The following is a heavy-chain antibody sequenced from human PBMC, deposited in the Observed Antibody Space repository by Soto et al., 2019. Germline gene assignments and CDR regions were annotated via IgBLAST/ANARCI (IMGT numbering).Heavy chain of an antibody. CDR1: GGSISSYY. V-gene: IGHV4-59*01. J-gene: IGHJ6*02. D-gene: IGHD3-9*01. CDR2: IYYSGST. Sequence: SETLSLTCTVSGGSISSYYWSWIRQPPGKGLEWIGYIYYSGSTNYNPSLKSRVTISVDTSKNQFSLKLSSVTAADTAVYYCARGATGSSFHGYYGMDVWGQGTTVTVSS. CDR3: ARGATGSSFHGYYGMDV.